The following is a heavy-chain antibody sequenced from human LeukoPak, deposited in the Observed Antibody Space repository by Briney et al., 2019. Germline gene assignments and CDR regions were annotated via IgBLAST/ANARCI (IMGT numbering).Heavy chain of an antibody. Sequence: PGGSLRLSCAASGFTFNDYAMSWVRQAAGEGLEWVSGISDTGRRTFYADSVKGRFTISRDDSKKTVYLQMNTLRAEDTAIYFCARHDSFIPYWGQGTLVTVSS. V-gene: IGHV3-23*01. CDR2: ISDTGRRT. D-gene: IGHD3-16*02. J-gene: IGHJ4*02. CDR3: ARHDSFIPY. CDR1: GFTFNDYA.